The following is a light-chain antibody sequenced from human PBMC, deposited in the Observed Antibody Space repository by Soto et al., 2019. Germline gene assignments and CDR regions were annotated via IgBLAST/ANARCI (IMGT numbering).Light chain of an antibody. V-gene: IGKV1-8*01. CDR2: AAS. Sequence: AIRMTQSPSSLSASTGDRVTITCRASQGISSYLAWYQQKPGKAPKLLIYAASTLQGGVPSRFSGSGSGTDFTLTISCLQSEDFATYYCQQYYSYPRGTFGGGTKVEIK. CDR1: QGISSY. J-gene: IGKJ4*01. CDR3: QQYYSYPRGT.